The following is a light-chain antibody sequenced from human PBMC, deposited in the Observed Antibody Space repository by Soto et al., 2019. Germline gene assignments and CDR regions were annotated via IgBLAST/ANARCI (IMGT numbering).Light chain of an antibody. CDR2: GAF. Sequence: DIVLTQSPATLSLSAGERANLSCRASPSVTNFLAWYQQKPGQAPRLLIYGAFNRATGIPARFSGSGSGTDFTLTISSLEPEDSAIYYCQRRNIWPPVTFGQGTRLEIK. J-gene: IGKJ5*01. CDR3: QRRNIWPPVT. CDR1: PSVTNF. V-gene: IGKV3-11*01.